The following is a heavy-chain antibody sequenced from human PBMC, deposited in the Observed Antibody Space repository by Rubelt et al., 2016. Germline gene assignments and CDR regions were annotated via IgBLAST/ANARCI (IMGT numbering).Heavy chain of an antibody. Sequence: SGAEVKKPGASVKVSCKASGYTFTSYYMHWVRQAPGQGLEWMGIINPSGGSTSYAQKFQGRVTMTRDTSTSTVYMELSSLRSDDTAVYYCARDREWLTDAFDIWGQGTMVTVSS. CDR1: GYTFTSYY. CDR3: ARDREWLTDAFDI. CDR2: INPSGGST. J-gene: IGHJ3*02. V-gene: IGHV1-46*01. D-gene: IGHD6-19*01.